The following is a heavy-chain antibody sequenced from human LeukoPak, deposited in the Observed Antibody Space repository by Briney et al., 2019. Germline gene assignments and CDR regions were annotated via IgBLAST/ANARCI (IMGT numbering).Heavy chain of an antibody. J-gene: IGHJ3*02. Sequence: LPGGSLRLSCAASGFTFSSYAMSGVRQAPGKGLEGGSAISGSGGSTYYADSVKGRFTISSDNSKNTLYLQITSLRAEDTAVYYCARVSGLPAFDIWGQGTMVTVSS. D-gene: IGHD2-15*01. CDR1: GFTFSSYA. V-gene: IGHV3-23*01. CDR2: ISGSGGST. CDR3: ARVSGLPAFDI.